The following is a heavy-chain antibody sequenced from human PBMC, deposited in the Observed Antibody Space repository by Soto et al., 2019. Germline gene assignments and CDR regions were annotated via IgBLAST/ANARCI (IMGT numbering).Heavy chain of an antibody. D-gene: IGHD3-22*01. V-gene: IGHV4-39*01. CDR3: ARHPFNYYDSSGYYYEPYYFDY. J-gene: IGHJ4*02. Sequence: SVTLSLTCTVSGGSISSSSYYWGWIRQPPGKGLEWIGSIYYSGSTYYNPSLKSRVTISVDTSKNQFSLKLSSVTAADTAVYYCARHPFNYYDSSGYYYEPYYFDYWGQGTLVTVSS. CDR2: IYYSGST. CDR1: GGSISSSSYY.